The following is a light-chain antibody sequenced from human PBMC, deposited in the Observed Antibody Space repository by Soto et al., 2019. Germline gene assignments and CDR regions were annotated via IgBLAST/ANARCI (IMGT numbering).Light chain of an antibody. Sequence: EILLTQSPGTLSLSPGERATISCRNSHSIRSIYLAWYQQKPGQAPRLLIYGASNRATGIPDRFSGSGSGTDFTLSIRRLEPEDFAVYYCHQYSRSPLTFGGGTKVDIK. CDR2: GAS. J-gene: IGKJ4*01. CDR1: HSIRSIY. V-gene: IGKV3-20*01. CDR3: HQYSRSPLT.